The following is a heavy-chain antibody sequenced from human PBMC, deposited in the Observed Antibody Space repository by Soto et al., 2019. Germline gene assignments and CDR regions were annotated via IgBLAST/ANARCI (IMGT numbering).Heavy chain of an antibody. CDR3: ARDPKRRDGYNFDS. CDR1: GFIFTDYS. J-gene: IGHJ4*02. V-gene: IGHV3-11*01. Sequence: QVQLVESGGGLVEPGGSLRLSCADSGFIFTDYSMTWIRQATGKGLEWVSYISNGDETTQYEDSAKGRFTVSRDNAKQVLFRRMSSLRVDVTAVYYCARDPKRRDGYNFDSWGRGALVTVSS. D-gene: IGHD5-12*01. CDR2: ISNGDETT.